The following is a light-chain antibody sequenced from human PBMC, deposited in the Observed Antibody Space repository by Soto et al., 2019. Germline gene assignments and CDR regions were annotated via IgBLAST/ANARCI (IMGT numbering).Light chain of an antibody. CDR3: SSYTNSGV. V-gene: IGLV1-47*01. J-gene: IGLJ1*01. CDR2: WDI. Sequence: QLVLTQAPSASGTPGQRVTISCSGSSSNIGREYVYWYQQFPGTAPKLLIQWDIQRPSGVPDRFSGSKSDTSASLTISGLQAEDEADYYCSSYTNSGVFGTGTKLTVL. CDR1: SSNIGREY.